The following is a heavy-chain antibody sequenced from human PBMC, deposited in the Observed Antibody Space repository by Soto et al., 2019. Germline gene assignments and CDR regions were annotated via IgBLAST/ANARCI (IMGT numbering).Heavy chain of an antibody. Sequence: QVQLVESGGGVVQPGRSLRLSCAASGFTFSSYAMHWVRQAPGKGLEWVAVISYDGSNKYYADSVKGRFTISRDNSKNTLYLQMNSLRAEDTAVYYCARELPGYRSGWVFGYWGQGTLVTVSS. CDR1: GFTFSSYA. CDR2: ISYDGSNK. CDR3: ARELPGYRSGWVFGY. D-gene: IGHD6-19*01. J-gene: IGHJ4*02. V-gene: IGHV3-30-3*01.